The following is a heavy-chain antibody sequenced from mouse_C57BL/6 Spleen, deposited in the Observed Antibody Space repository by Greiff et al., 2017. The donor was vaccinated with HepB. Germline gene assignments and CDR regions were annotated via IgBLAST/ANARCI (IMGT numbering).Heavy chain of an antibody. Sequence: QVQLQQSGAELVKPGASVKISCKASGYAFSSYWMNWVKQRPGKGLEWIGQIYPGDGDTNYNGKFKGKATLTADKSSSTAYMQLSSLTSEDSAVYFCARAPSYSNYPYYFDYWGQGTTLTVSS. CDR3: ARAPSYSNYPYYFDY. J-gene: IGHJ2*01. V-gene: IGHV1-80*01. D-gene: IGHD2-5*01. CDR1: GYAFSSYW. CDR2: IYPGDGDT.